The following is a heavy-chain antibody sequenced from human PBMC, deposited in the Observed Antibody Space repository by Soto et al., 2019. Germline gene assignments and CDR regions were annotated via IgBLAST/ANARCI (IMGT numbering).Heavy chain of an antibody. CDR3: ARVGGGNSGYDRPSFYYYYGMDV. V-gene: IGHV1-69*13. CDR2: IIPIFGTA. CDR1: GGTFSSYA. D-gene: IGHD5-12*01. Sequence: SVKVSCKASGGTFSSYAISWVRQAPGQGLEWVGGIIPIFGTANYAQKFQGRVTITADESTSTAYMELSSLRSEDTAVYYCARVGGGNSGYDRPSFYYYYGMDVWGQGTTVTVS. J-gene: IGHJ6*02.